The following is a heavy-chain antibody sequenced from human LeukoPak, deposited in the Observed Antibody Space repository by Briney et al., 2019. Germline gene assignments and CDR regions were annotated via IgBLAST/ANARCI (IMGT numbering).Heavy chain of an antibody. Sequence: GGSLRPSCAASGFTFSSYAMHWVRQAPGKGLEWVAVISYDGSNKYYADSVKGRFTISRDNSKNTLYLQMNSLRAEGTAVYYCARGEYTATPPGYYFDYWGQGTLVTVSS. CDR1: GFTFSSYA. CDR3: ARGEYTATPPGYYFDY. J-gene: IGHJ4*02. V-gene: IGHV3-30*04. D-gene: IGHD2-15*01. CDR2: ISYDGSNK.